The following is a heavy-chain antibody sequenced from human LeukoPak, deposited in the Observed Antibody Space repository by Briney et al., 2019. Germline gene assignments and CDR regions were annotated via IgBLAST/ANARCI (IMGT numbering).Heavy chain of an antibody. V-gene: IGHV3-11*06. CDR3: ARVYGDTAMAIDYYFDS. CDR1: GFTFSDYY. Sequence: PGGSLRLSCAASGFTFSDYYMSWIRQAPGKGLEWISYVSSSSTYTNYADSVKGRFTISRDNDKNSLYLQMNSLRAEDTAVYYCARVYGDTAMAIDYYFDSWGQGTLVTVSS. J-gene: IGHJ4*02. CDR2: VSSSSTYT. D-gene: IGHD5-18*01.